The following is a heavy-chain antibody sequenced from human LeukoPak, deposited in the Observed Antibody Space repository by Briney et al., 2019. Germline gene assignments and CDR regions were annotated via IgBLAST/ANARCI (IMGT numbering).Heavy chain of an antibody. V-gene: IGHV3-23*01. CDR2: ISADGGRT. D-gene: IGHD3-10*01. CDR3: AARKVRGVWFYLDY. CDR1: GFTFSDYT. J-gene: IGHJ4*02. Sequence: GGSLRLSCAASGFTFSDYTMTWVRQAPGKGLEWVSAISADGGRTYYADSVKGRFTISRDKSKNTLHLQMNSLRAEDTAVYFCAARKVRGVWFYLDYWGQGTLVTVSS.